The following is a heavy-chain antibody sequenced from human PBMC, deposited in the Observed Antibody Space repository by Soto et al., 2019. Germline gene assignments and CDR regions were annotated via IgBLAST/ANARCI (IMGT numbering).Heavy chain of an antibody. Sequence: QSGGSLRLSCAASGFTFDDYAMHWVRPAPGKGLGWVSGISWNSGSIGYADSVKGRFTISRDNAKNSLYLQMNSLRAEDTALYYCAKDMTITTLGRSYYYYGMDVGGQGTTVTVS. CDR2: ISWNSGSI. CDR3: AKDMTITTLGRSYYYYGMDV. D-gene: IGHD3-3*01. V-gene: IGHV3-9*01. CDR1: GFTFDDYA. J-gene: IGHJ6*02.